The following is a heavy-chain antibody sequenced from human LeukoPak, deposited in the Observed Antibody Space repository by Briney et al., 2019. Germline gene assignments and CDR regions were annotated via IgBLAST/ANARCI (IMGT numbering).Heavy chain of an antibody. Sequence: TGGSLRLSCAASGLTFSSHWMHWVRQAPGKGLVWVSRITNDGSSTTYADSVKGRFIISRDNAKKSLYLEMNSLRAEDKAVYYCARDTARWTGAFDIWGQGTMVTVSS. CDR3: ARDTARWTGAFDI. CDR2: ITNDGSST. V-gene: IGHV3-74*01. D-gene: IGHD5-24*01. J-gene: IGHJ3*02. CDR1: GLTFSSHW.